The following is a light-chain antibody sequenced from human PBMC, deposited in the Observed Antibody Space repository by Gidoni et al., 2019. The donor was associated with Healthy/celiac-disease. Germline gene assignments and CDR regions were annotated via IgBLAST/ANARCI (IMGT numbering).Light chain of an antibody. CDR3: QSYDSSNHDVV. V-gene: IGLV6-57*03. CDR2: EDN. CDR1: SGSIASNY. J-gene: IGLJ2*01. Sequence: NFMLTQPHSVSESPGKTVTISCTRSSGSIASNYVQWYQQRPGSAPTTVIYEDNQRPSGVPARFSGSLDSSSNSASLTISGLKTEDAADYYCQSYDSSNHDVVFGGGTKLTVL.